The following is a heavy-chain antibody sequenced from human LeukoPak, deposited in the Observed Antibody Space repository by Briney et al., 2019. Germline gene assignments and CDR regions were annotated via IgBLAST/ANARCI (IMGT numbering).Heavy chain of an antibody. CDR3: AFDSSGYLGCDY. CDR2: ISDTSGRT. Sequence: GGSLRLSCAASGFTFSSYGMHWVRQAPGKGLEWVSSISDTSGRTYYAESVKGRLTISRDNSKNTLYLQMNSLRAEDTAVYYCAFDSSGYLGCDYWGQGTLVAVSS. D-gene: IGHD3-22*01. CDR1: GFTFSSYG. V-gene: IGHV3-23*01. J-gene: IGHJ4*02.